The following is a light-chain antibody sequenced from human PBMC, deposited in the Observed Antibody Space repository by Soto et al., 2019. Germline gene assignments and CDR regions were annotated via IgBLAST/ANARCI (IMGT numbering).Light chain of an antibody. CDR1: QSVSSN. CDR2: GAS. J-gene: IGKJ1*01. V-gene: IGKV3-15*01. Sequence: EIVMTQSPGTLSVSPGERATLSCRASQSVSSNLAWYQQKPGQAPMLLIYGASTRATGIPARFSGSRSGTEFTLTISSLQSEDFAVYYCQQYNNWPRTFGQGPKVEIK. CDR3: QQYNNWPRT.